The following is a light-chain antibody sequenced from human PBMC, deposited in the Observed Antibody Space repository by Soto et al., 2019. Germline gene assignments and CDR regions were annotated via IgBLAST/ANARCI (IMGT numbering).Light chain of an antibody. V-gene: IGLV4-69*01. CDR2: GNSDGSH. Sequence: QAVVTQSPSASASLGASVKLTCTLSSRHSRYAIAWHQQQPEKGPRYLMKGNSDGSHNKGDGIPDRFSGSSSGAERYLPLSSLQSEDEAYYYCQTWGAGIRVFGGGTKRTVL. CDR1: SRHSRYA. CDR3: QTWGAGIRV. J-gene: IGLJ2*01.